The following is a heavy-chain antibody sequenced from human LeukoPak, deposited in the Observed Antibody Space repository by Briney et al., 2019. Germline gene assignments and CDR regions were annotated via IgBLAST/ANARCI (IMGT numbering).Heavy chain of an antibody. V-gene: IGHV3-30*18. J-gene: IGHJ3*02. CDR3: ANTLKEWLVLDAFDI. D-gene: IGHD6-19*01. CDR1: GFTFSSYG. CDR2: ISYDGSNK. Sequence: PGRSLRLSCAASGFTFSSYGMHWVRQAPGKGLEWVAVISYDGSNKYYADSVKGRFTISRDNSKNTLYLQMNSLRAEDTAVYYCANTLKEWLVLDAFDIWGQGTMVTVSS.